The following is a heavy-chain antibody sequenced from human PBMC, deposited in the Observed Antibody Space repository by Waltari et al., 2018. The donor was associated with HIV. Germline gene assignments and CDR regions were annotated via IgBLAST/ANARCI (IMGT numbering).Heavy chain of an antibody. CDR2: INAGNGNT. CDR1: GYTFTSYA. Sequence: QVQLVQSGAEVKKPGASVKVSCKASGYTFTSYAMHWVRQAPGQRLGWMGWINAGNGNTKYSQKFQGRVTITRDTSASTAYMELSSLRSEDTAVYYCARGIGGSWYGTYYYYCGMDVWGQGTTVTVSS. D-gene: IGHD6-13*01. V-gene: IGHV1-3*01. CDR3: ARGIGGSWYGTYYYYCGMDV. J-gene: IGHJ6*02.